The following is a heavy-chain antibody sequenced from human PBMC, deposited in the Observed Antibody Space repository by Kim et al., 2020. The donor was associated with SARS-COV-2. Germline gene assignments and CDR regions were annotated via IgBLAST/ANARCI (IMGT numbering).Heavy chain of an antibody. J-gene: IGHJ4*02. CDR2: IWYDGSNK. Sequence: GGSLRLSCAASGFTFSSYGMHWVRQAPGKGLEWVAVIWYDGSNKYYADSVKGRFTISRDNSKNTLYLQMNSLRAEDTAVYYCARGPDWRGCSSTSCYFVDYWGQGTLVTVSS. V-gene: IGHV3-33*01. D-gene: IGHD2-2*01. CDR3: ARGPDWRGCSSTSCYFVDY. CDR1: GFTFSSYG.